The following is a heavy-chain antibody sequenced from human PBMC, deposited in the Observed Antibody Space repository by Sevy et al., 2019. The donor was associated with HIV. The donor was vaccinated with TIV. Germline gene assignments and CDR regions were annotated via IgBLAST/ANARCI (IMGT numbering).Heavy chain of an antibody. Sequence: GGSLRLSCAASGFNFNPYEMSWVRQAPDKGLEWVAGIRSDGKDAYYADSVKGRFIVSRDNSKNTMYLQMNSLRGEDTAIYYCAKQGYYYDSRSKDWFDPRGQGTLVTVSS. CDR3: AKQGYYYDSRSKDWFDP. CDR2: IRSDGKDA. D-gene: IGHD3-22*01. CDR1: GFNFNPYE. J-gene: IGHJ5*02. V-gene: IGHV3-30*02.